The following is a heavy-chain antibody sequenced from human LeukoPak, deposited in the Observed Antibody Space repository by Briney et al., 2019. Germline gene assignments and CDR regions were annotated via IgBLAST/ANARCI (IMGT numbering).Heavy chain of an antibody. CDR3: RTRMASGGTKDDY. CDR1: GFIFSNAR. V-gene: IGHV3-15*01. Sequence: RGSLRLSCVGSGFIFSNARMHWVRQAPGEGLEWVGCIKGRAPGGIIDYAAPLKGRFNISRDDSKNTLYMQMNSLETEDSAVYYCRTRMASGGTKDDYWGQGTLVTLSS. CDR2: IKGRAPGGII. J-gene: IGHJ4*02. D-gene: IGHD6-13*01.